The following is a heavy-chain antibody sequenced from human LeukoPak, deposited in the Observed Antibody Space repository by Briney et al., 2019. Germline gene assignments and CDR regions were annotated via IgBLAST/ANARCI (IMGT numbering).Heavy chain of an antibody. J-gene: IGHJ4*02. CDR1: GDSISSYY. CDR2: IYYSAST. Sequence: SETLSLTCTVSGDSISSYYWSWIRQPPGKGLECIGYIYYSASTNYNPPLKSRVTISVDTSKNQFSLRLSSVTAADTAVYYCARGVVYYYDNSGYGFDFWGQGTLVTVSS. CDR3: ARGVVYYYDNSGYGFDF. V-gene: IGHV4-59*01. D-gene: IGHD3-22*01.